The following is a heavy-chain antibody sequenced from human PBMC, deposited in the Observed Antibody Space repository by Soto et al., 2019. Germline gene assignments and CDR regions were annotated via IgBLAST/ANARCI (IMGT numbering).Heavy chain of an antibody. CDR3: TTDDPINKN. CDR2: IKNKPDGGTT. J-gene: IGHJ4*02. Sequence: LRLSCAASGFTFSNAWMSWVRQAPGKGLEWVGRIKNKPDGGTTDYAAPVKGRFTISRDDSKNTLFLQMNSLNTEDTAVYYCTTDDPINKNWGRGTLVTVSS. CDR1: GFTFSNAW. V-gene: IGHV3-15*01.